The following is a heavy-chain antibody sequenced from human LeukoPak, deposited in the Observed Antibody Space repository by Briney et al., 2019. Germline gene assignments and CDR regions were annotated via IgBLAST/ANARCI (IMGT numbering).Heavy chain of an antibody. CDR1: GFTFSTYH. V-gene: IGHV3-48*02. J-gene: IGHJ3*02. CDR3: ARVNWNDYGFDI. Sequence: GGSLRLSCAASGFTFSTYHMSWVRQAPGKGLEWLSYISSTGGSGSSSSIIYYADSVKGRFTISRDNAGNSLYLQMNSLRDEDTAVYYCARVNWNDYGFDIWGQGTLVTVSS. CDR2: ISSTGGSGSSSSII. D-gene: IGHD1-1*01.